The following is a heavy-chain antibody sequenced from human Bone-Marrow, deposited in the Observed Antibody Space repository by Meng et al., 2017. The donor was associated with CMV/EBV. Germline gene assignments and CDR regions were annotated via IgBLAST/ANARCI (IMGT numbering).Heavy chain of an antibody. D-gene: IGHD6-13*01. CDR1: GGSFSSYT. J-gene: IGHJ6*02. V-gene: IGHV1-69*02. CDR2: IIPILGIA. CDR3: ASSGYRSSWYEVYYYGMDV. Sequence: SVKVSCKASGGSFSSYTISWVRQAPGQGLEWMGRIIPILGIANYAQKFQGRVTITADKSTSTAYMELSSLRSQDTAVYYCASSGYRSSWYEVYYYGMDVWGQGTTVTVSS.